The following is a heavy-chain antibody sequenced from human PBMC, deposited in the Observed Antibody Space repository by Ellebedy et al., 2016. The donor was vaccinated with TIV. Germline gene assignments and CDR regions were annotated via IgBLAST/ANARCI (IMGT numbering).Heavy chain of an antibody. CDR1: GFTFSRYA. CDR2: ISYDGSNK. CDR3: ARDLVWERPDTDY. Sequence: GGSLRLXXAASGFTFSRYAMHWVRQAPGKGLEWVAVISYDGSNKYYADSVKGRFTISRDNSKNTLSLEMSSLRADDTAVYFCARDLVWERPDTDYWGQGTLVTVSS. V-gene: IGHV3-30*04. D-gene: IGHD1-26*01. J-gene: IGHJ4*02.